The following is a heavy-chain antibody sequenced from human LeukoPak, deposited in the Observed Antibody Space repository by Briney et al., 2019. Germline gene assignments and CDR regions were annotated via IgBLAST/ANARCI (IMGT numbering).Heavy chain of an antibody. CDR3: ARARSLISSSWYVDWFDP. Sequence: PAETLSLTCTVSGGSISDTNYYWSWIRQPPGKGLEWIGEINHSGSTHYNPSLKSRVTISVDTSKGQFSLKLNSVTAADTAMYYCARARSLISSSWYVDWFDPWGQGALVTTSS. CDR2: INHSGST. D-gene: IGHD6-13*01. J-gene: IGHJ5*02. V-gene: IGHV4-39*07. CDR1: GGSISDTNYY.